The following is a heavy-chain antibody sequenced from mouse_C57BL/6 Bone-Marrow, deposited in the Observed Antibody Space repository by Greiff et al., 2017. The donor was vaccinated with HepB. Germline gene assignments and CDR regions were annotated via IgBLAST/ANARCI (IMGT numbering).Heavy chain of an antibody. CDR3: ARGGYDRGNYAMDY. Sequence: QVQLQQPGAELVKPGASVKLSCKASGYTFTSYWMHWVKQRPGQGLEWIGMIHPNSGSTNYNEKFKSKATLTVDKSSSTAYMQLSSLTSEDSAVYYCARGGYDRGNYAMDYWGQGTSVTVSS. CDR2: IHPNSGST. J-gene: IGHJ4*01. CDR1: GYTFTSYW. D-gene: IGHD2-2*01. V-gene: IGHV1-64*01.